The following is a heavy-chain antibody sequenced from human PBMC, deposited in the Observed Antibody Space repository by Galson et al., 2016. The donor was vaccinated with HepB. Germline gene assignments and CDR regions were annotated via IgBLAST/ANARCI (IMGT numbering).Heavy chain of an antibody. V-gene: IGHV3-23*01. Sequence: SLRLSCAASGFTFSSYAMTWVRRAPGKGLEWVSTINNSGGSTYSADSVKGRFTISRDNSKNTLYLHMNSLRAEDTAVYYCAKAFATYYYDGSGSDGTDWYFDLWGRGTLVTVSS. J-gene: IGHJ2*01. CDR1: GFTFSSYA. CDR3: AKAFATYYYDGSGSDGTDWYFDL. D-gene: IGHD3-22*01. CDR2: INNSGGST.